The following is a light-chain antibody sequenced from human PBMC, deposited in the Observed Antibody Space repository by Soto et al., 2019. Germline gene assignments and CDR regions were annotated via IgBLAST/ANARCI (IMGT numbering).Light chain of an antibody. Sequence: QSALTQPASVSGSPGQSITISCTGTSSDVGSYKLVSWYQHHPGKAPKLMIFEVSKRPSGVSNRFSGSKSGNTASLTISGLQADDEADYYCCSFRGSNLYVFGTGTKSPS. CDR1: SSDVGSYKL. CDR3: CSFRGSNLYV. V-gene: IGLV2-23*02. CDR2: EVS. J-gene: IGLJ1*01.